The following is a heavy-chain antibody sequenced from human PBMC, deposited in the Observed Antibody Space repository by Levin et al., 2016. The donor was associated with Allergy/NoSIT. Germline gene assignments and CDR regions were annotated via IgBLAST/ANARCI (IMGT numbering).Heavy chain of an antibody. Sequence: GGSLRLSCAASGFTFSSYWMHWVRHAPEQGLVWVSRINRDGSSTSYADSVKGRFTISRDNAKNTLYLQMSSLRAEDTAVYYCAREGYLRVGVGANCGMDVWGQGTTVTVSS. V-gene: IGHV3-74*01. CDR3: AREGYLRVGVGANCGMDV. J-gene: IGHJ6*02. D-gene: IGHD1-26*01. CDR1: GFTFSSYW. CDR2: INRDGSST.